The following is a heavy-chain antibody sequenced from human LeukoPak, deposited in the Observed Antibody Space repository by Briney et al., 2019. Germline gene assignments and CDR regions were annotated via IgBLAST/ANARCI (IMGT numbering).Heavy chain of an antibody. J-gene: IGHJ4*02. Sequence: SSETLSLTCAVYGGSFSGYYWSWIRQPPGKGLEWIGEINHSGSTNYNPSLKSRVTISVDTSKNQFSLKLSSVTAADTAVYYCARGGPGYCSSTSYYRLAAAGPSFDYWGQGTLVTVS. CDR2: INHSGST. CDR1: GGSFSGYY. D-gene: IGHD2-2*01. CDR3: ARGGPGYCSSTSYYRLAAAGPSFDY. V-gene: IGHV4-34*01.